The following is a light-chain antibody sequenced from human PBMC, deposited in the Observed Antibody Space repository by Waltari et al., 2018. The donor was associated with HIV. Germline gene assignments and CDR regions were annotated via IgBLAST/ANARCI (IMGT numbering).Light chain of an antibody. V-gene: IGKV3-11*01. Sequence: EIVLTQSPGTLSLSPGERATLSCRASQSVGSYLAWYQQKPGQAPRLLIYDASNRATGIPARFSGSGSVTDFTLTISSLEPEDFALYYCQQRTNLPPYTFGQGTKLEVK. J-gene: IGKJ2*01. CDR1: QSVGSY. CDR2: DAS. CDR3: QQRTNLPPYT.